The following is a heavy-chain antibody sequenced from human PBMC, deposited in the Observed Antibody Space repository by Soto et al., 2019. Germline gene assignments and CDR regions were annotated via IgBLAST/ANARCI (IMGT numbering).Heavy chain of an antibody. V-gene: IGHV4-30-4*01. Sequence: QVQLQESGPGLVKPSQTLSLTCTVSGGSIGSGVYFWRWIRQPPGKGLEWIGFISYTGSAYYNPSLKSRAAISVDTSKNQFSLKLTSVTAADAAVYYCATMGATAGSYYFEYWGQGALVTVSS. CDR2: ISYTGSA. J-gene: IGHJ4*02. CDR3: ATMGATAGSYYFEY. D-gene: IGHD1-26*01. CDR1: GGSIGSGVYF.